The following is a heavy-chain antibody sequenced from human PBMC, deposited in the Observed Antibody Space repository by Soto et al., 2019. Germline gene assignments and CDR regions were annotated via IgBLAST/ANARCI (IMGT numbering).Heavy chain of an antibody. CDR2: IHQSGSP. V-gene: IGHV4-38-2*01. CDR3: ARGAPRGIIHDFDS. CDR1: HFSLIKEYY. D-gene: IGHD3-10*01. J-gene: IGHJ4*02. Sequence: SETLSLTCAASHFSLIKEYYWGWVRQPPGKGLEWIGSIHQSGSPYYNPSLKSRLTISIDLSKKQFSLRLSSVTAADTAVYYCARGAPRGIIHDFDSWGQGSLVTVSS.